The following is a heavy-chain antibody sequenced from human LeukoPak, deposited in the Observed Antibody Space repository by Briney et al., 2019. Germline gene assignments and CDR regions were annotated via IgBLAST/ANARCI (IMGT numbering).Heavy chain of an antibody. Sequence: RASVKVSCKASGYTFTSYYMHWVRQAPGQGLEWMGWMNTNSGNTGHAQKFQGRLTMTRDTSTNTAYMELSSLRSEDTAVYYCARGGDIAVVPAAMVGPWGQGTLVTVSS. D-gene: IGHD2-2*01. J-gene: IGHJ5*02. CDR2: MNTNSGNT. V-gene: IGHV1-8*02. CDR3: ARGGDIAVVPAAMVGP. CDR1: GYTFTSYY.